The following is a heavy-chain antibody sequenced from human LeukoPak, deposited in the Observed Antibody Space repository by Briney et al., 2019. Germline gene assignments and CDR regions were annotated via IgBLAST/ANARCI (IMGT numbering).Heavy chain of an antibody. CDR2: IDPNSGGT. V-gene: IGHV1-2*02. J-gene: IGHJ4*01. D-gene: IGHD5-12*01. CDR3: ARVAKKIGRGYDYLDY. Sequence: ASVKVSCKASGYTFTSYYMHWVRQAPGQGLEWMGWIDPNSGGTNYAQKFQGRVTMTRDTSISTAYMELSRLRSDDTAVYYCARVAKKIGRGYDYLDYWGQGTLVTVSS. CDR1: GYTFTSYY.